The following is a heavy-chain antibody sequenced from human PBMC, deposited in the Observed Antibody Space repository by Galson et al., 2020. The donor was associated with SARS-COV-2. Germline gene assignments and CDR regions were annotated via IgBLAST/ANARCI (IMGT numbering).Heavy chain of an antibody. CDR2: VYYRGST. J-gene: IGHJ6*03. CDR1: GGSISNYY. Sequence: SETLSLTCTVSGGSISNYYWSWIRQPPGKGLEWIGYVYYRGSTNYNPSLKSRVTISLVTSENQFSLRLTSVTAADTAVYYCARSGRTTESGDDYYYYDMDVWGKGTTVTISS. V-gene: IGHV4-59*01. CDR3: ARSGRTTESGDDYYYYDMDV. D-gene: IGHD5-12*01.